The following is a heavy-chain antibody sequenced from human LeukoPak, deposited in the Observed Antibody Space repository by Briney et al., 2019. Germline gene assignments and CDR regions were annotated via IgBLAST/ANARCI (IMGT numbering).Heavy chain of an antibody. CDR2: IYYSGST. CDR3: ARVGYYYDSSGYYYEAGFNY. CDR1: GGSISSYY. J-gene: IGHJ4*02. D-gene: IGHD3-22*01. Sequence: PSETLSLTCTVSGGSISSYYWSWIRQPPGKGLEWIGYIYYSGSTSYNPSLKSRVTISVDTSKNQFSLKLSSVTAADTAVYYCARVGYYYDSSGYYYEAGFNYWGQGTLVTVSS. V-gene: IGHV4-59*01.